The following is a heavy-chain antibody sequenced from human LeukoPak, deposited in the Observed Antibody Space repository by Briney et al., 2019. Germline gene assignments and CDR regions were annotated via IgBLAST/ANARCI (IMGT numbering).Heavy chain of an antibody. CDR2: ISGSGGST. CDR3: AKDPNYYDSSGSFDY. CDR1: GFSVSSNY. Sequence: GGSLRLSCEASGFSVSSNYMSWVRQAPGKGLEWVSAISGSGGSTYYADSVKGRFTISRDNSKNTLYLQMNSLRAEDTAVYYCAKDPNYYDSSGSFDYWGQGTLVTVSS. J-gene: IGHJ4*02. V-gene: IGHV3-23*01. D-gene: IGHD3-22*01.